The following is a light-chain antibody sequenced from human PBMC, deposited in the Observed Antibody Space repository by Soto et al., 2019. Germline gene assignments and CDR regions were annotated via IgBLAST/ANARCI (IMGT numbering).Light chain of an antibody. CDR3: SSYTRSSPYVV. V-gene: IGLV2-14*01. Sequence: QSALTQPASVSGSPGQSITISCTGTSSDVGGYNYVSWYQQHPGKAPKLMIYDVTNRPSGVSSRLSGSKSGNTASLTISGLQAEDEADYYCSSYTRSSPYVVFGGGTKLTVL. CDR2: DVT. CDR1: SSDVGGYNY. J-gene: IGLJ2*01.